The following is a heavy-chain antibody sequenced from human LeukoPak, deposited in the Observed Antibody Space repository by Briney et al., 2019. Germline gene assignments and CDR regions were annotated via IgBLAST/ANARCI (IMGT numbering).Heavy chain of an antibody. CDR2: INPNSGGT. CDR3: ARVPYCSGGSCYRSPFDY. CDR1: GYTFTGYY. D-gene: IGHD2-15*01. V-gene: IGHV1-2*02. Sequence: ASVKVSCKASGYTFTGYYMHWVRQAPGQGLEWMGWINPNSGGTNYAQKFQGRVTMTRDTSTSTAYMELSRLRSDDTAVYYCARVPYCSGGSCYRSPFDYWGQGTLVTVSS. J-gene: IGHJ4*02.